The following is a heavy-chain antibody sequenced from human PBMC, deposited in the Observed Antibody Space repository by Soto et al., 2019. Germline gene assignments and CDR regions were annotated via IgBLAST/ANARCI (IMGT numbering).Heavy chain of an antibody. CDR3: AKGKGGTTGTTVYFDY. Sequence: QVQLVESGGGVVQPGRSLRLSCAASGFTFSSYGMHWVRQAPGKGLEWVAVISYDGSNKYYADSVKGRFTISRDNSKNRLYLQRNSLSAEDTAVYYCAKGKGGTTGTTVYFDYWGQGTLVTVSS. V-gene: IGHV3-30*18. D-gene: IGHD1-1*01. CDR1: GFTFSSYG. J-gene: IGHJ4*02. CDR2: ISYDGSNK.